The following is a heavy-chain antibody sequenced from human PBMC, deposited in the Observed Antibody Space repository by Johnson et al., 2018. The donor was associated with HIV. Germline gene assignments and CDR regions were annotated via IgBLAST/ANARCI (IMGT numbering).Heavy chain of an antibody. J-gene: IGHJ3*02. CDR1: GFTFSSYA. CDR3: AKDLNYGSGPVDI. CDR2: LGTAGDT. V-gene: IGHV3-23*04. D-gene: IGHD3-10*01. Sequence: VQLVESGGGLVQPGGSLRLSCAASGFTFSSYAMSWVRQAPGKGLEWVSGLGTAGDTYYADSVKGRFTISRDNSKNTLYLQMNSLRAEDTAVYYCAKDLNYGSGPVDIWGQGTMVTVSS.